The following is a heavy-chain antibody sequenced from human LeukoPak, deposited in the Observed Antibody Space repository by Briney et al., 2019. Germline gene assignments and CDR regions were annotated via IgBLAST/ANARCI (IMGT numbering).Heavy chain of an antibody. D-gene: IGHD2-21*02. Sequence: SETLSLTCTVSGGSVSSSRYYWTWVRQPPGKGLEWIGYIYHGSATYNPSLESRVTISLDTSKNQFSLKVTSVSAADTAVYYCARDKCGGDCPINWFDPWGQGTLVTVSS. CDR2: IYHGSA. V-gene: IGHV4-61*01. CDR3: ARDKCGGDCPINWFDP. J-gene: IGHJ5*02. CDR1: GGSVSSSRYY.